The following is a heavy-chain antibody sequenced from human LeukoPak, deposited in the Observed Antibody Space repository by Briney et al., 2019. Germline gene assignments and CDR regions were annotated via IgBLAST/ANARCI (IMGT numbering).Heavy chain of an antibody. Sequence: SETLSLTCTVSGVSITSYFWSWIRQPPGRGLEWSGYIYHSGSTNSNPSLKSRVSISLDTSKNQFSLKLSSVTAADTAGYYCARGRVPGGWGQGTPVTVSS. CDR1: GVSITSYF. V-gene: IGHV4-59*01. CDR3: ARGRVPGG. CDR2: IYHSGST. J-gene: IGHJ4*02. D-gene: IGHD2-8*02.